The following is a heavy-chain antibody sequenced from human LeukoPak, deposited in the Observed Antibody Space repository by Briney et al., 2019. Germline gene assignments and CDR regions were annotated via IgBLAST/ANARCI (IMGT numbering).Heavy chain of an antibody. CDR2: ISASSGYV. Sequence: GGSLRLSCAVSGFTFSSFSMSWVRQAPGKGLEWVSSISASSGYVYYTDSVRGRFTISRDNAKNLLHLQMNSLRDEDTAVYYCARDLVFIQHWGQGTLVTVSS. CDR1: GFTFSSFS. J-gene: IGHJ1*01. V-gene: IGHV3-21*06. CDR3: ARDLVFIQH.